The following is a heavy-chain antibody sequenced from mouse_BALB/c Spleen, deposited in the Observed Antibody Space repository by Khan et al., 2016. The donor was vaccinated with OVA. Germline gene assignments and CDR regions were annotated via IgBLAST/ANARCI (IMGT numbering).Heavy chain of an antibody. V-gene: IGHV1-69*02. J-gene: IGHJ2*01. D-gene: IGHD2-13*01. Sequence: QVQLQQPGAELVRPGASVKLSCKASGYTFTNYWTNWVKQRPGQGLEWIGNIYSSDSYTNFNQKFKDKATLTVDKFSSTAYMQFRHPTSEDSEVFYCTRGDPGNFDYWGQVTTLTVS. CDR1: GYTFTNYW. CDR2: IYSSDSYT. CDR3: TRGDPGNFDY.